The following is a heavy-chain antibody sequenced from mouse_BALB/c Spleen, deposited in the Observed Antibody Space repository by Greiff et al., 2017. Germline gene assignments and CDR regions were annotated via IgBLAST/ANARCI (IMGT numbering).Heavy chain of an antibody. CDR1: GYTFSSYW. CDR2: ILPGSGST. V-gene: IGHV1-9*01. CDR3: APFYYDLRRSLLAY. J-gene: IGHJ3*01. D-gene: IGHD2-4*01. Sequence: VQLVESGAELMKPGASVKISCKATGYTFSSYWIEWVKQRPGHGLEWIGEILPGSGSTNYNEKFKGKATFTADTSSNTAYMQLSSLTSEDSAVYYCAPFYYDLRRSLLAYWGQGTLVTVSA.